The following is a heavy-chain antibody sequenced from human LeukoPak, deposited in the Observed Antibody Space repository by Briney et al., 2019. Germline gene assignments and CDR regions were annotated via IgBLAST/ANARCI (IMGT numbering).Heavy chain of an antibody. V-gene: IGHV3-30*01. J-gene: IGHJ4*02. CDR3: ARGGRRYYFDY. CDR1: GFTFRRYA. Sequence: GGSLRLSCAASGFTFRRYAMHWVRQAPGKGLEWVAVISYDGSNKYYADSVKGRFTISTDNSKNTLYLQMNSLRAEDTAVYYCARGGRRYYFDYWGQGTLVTVSS. CDR2: ISYDGSNK.